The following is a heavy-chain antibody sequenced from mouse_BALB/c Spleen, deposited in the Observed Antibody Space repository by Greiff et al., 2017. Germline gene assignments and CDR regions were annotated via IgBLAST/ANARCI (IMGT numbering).Heavy chain of an antibody. Sequence: QVQLQQSGAELAKPGASVKMSCKASGYTFTSYWMHWVKQRPGQGLEWIGYINPSTGYTEYNQKFKDKATLTADKSSSTAYMQLSSLTSEDSAVYYCARSYRYDGRDFDYWGQGTTLTVSS. D-gene: IGHD2-14*01. J-gene: IGHJ2*01. CDR2: INPSTGYT. CDR3: ARSYRYDGRDFDY. CDR1: GYTFTSYW. V-gene: IGHV1-7*01.